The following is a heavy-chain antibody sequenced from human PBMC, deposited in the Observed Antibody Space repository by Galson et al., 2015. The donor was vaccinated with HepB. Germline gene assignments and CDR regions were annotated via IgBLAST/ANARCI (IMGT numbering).Heavy chain of an antibody. J-gene: IGHJ4*02. CDR1: GFTFSSYG. Sequence: SLRLSCAASGFTFSSYGMHWVRQTPGQGLEWLTVISFDGNTQFYRDSVKGRFTISRDNYKNTLYLQMNRLSSEDTAMYYCAKYPASAWGLFDSWGQGTLVTVSS. CDR2: ISFDGNTQ. D-gene: IGHD7-27*01. CDR3: AKYPASAWGLFDS. V-gene: IGHV3-30*18.